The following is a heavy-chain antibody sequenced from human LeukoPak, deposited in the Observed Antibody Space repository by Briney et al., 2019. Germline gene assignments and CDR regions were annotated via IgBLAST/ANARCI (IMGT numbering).Heavy chain of an antibody. CDR1: GFTFSRYG. J-gene: IGHJ2*01. V-gene: IGHV3-30*18. D-gene: IGHD3-22*01. CDR3: AKAGVGGYYLVWYFDL. Sequence: GGSLRLSCAASGFTFSRYGMHWVRQAPGKGLEWVAVISDDGSSKYYADSVKGRFTISRDNSNNTLYLQMNSLRAEDTAVYHCAKAGVGGYYLVWYFDLWGRGTLVTVSS. CDR2: ISDDGSSK.